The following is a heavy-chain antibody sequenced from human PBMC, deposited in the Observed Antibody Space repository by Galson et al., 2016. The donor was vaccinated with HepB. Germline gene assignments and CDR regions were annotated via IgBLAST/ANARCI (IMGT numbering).Heavy chain of an antibody. D-gene: IGHD6-13*01. CDR3: AKGVKVAAGTLDAY. J-gene: IGHJ4*02. CDR1: GFTFGSYG. V-gene: IGHV3-30*18. Sequence: SLRLSCAASGFTFGSYGMHWVRQAPGKGLEWVAVLSYDGRQKKYGDSVKGRFTISRDNTNNTLYLQMDSLRPEDTAVYYCAKGVKVAAGTLDAYWGQGILVTVSS. CDR2: LSYDGRQK.